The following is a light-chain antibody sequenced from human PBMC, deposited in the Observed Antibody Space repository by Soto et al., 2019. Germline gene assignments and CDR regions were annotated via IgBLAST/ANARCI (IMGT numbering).Light chain of an antibody. CDR2: KAS. Sequence: DIQMTQSPSTLSASVGDRVTITCRASQSISSWLAWYQQKPGKAPKLLIYKASSLESGVPSRFSGSGSGTEFTLTISSLQPDDFATYYCQQYISSPDTFGQGTKLEIK. CDR3: QQYISSPDT. V-gene: IGKV1-5*03. CDR1: QSISSW. J-gene: IGKJ2*01.